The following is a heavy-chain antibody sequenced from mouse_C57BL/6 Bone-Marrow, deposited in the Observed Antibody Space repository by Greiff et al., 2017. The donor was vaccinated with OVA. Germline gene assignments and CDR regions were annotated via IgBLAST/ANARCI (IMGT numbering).Heavy chain of an antibody. V-gene: IGHV1-50*01. Sequence: QVQLQQPGAELVKPGASVKLSCKASGYTFTSYWMPWVKQRPGQGLEWIGEIDPSDSYPTYNQKFKGKATLTVDTSSSTAYMQLSSLTAEDSAIYYCARHYWGQGTTLTVSS. CDR1: GYTFTSYW. J-gene: IGHJ2*01. CDR3: ARHY. CDR2: IDPSDSYP.